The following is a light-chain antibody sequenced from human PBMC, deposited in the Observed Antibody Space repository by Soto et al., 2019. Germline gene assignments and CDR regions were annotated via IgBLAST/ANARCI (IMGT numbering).Light chain of an antibody. Sequence: DMQMTQSPSSLSASVGDSVNITCQASQDIRYYLNWFQQKPGKAPKVLIYDASRLETGVPSRFSGSGSGTHFSLAISSLQPEDIATYYCQQYDSLPITFGQGTRLEIK. V-gene: IGKV1-33*01. CDR3: QQYDSLPIT. J-gene: IGKJ5*01. CDR2: DAS. CDR1: QDIRYY.